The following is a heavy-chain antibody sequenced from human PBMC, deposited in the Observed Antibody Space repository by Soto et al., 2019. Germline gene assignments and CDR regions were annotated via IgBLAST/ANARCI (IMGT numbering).Heavy chain of an antibody. CDR1: GFTFSTFS. J-gene: IGHJ4*02. D-gene: IGHD1-26*01. Sequence: EVQLVESGGGLVQTGGSLRLSCAASGFTFSTFSMNWVRQAPGKGLEWLSYIGGSGGSISYADSVKGRFTISRDNGKNTLYLQMSRLRDEDTAVYYCARDLAWAFDSWGQGALVTVSS. V-gene: IGHV3-48*02. CDR3: ARDLAWAFDS. CDR2: IGGSGGSI.